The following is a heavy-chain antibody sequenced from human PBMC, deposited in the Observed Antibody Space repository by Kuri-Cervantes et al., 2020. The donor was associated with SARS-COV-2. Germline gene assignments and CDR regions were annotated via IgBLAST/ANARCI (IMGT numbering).Heavy chain of an antibody. CDR3: ARAIREGGYSGYDRLYYYYYMDV. D-gene: IGHD5-12*01. CDR2: INPNSGGT. J-gene: IGHJ6*03. Sequence: ASVKVSCKASGYTFTGYYMHWVRQAPGQGLEWMGWINPNSGGTNYAQKFQGRVTMTRDTSISTAYMELSRLRSDDTAVYYCARAIREGGYSGYDRLYYYYYMDVWGKGTTVTVSS. V-gene: IGHV1-2*02. CDR1: GYTFTGYY.